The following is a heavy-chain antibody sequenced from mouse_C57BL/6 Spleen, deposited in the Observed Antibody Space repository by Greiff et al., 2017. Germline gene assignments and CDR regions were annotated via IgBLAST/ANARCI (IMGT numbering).Heavy chain of an antibody. Sequence: EVKVEESGGGLVKPGGSLKLSCAASGFTFSDYGMHWVRQAPEKGLEWVAYISSGSSTIYYADTVKGRFTISRDNAKNTLFLQRTSLRSEDTAMYYCARNAMDYWGQGTSVTVSS. V-gene: IGHV5-17*01. CDR1: GFTFSDYG. CDR2: ISSGSSTI. CDR3: ARNAMDY. J-gene: IGHJ4*01.